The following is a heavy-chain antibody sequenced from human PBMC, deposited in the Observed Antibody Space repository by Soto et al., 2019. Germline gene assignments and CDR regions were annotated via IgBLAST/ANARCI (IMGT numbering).Heavy chain of an antibody. CDR2: IYSGGST. CDR3: AREKSGLHLGECFFDC. Sequence: EVQLVESGGGLVQPGGSLRLSCAASGFTVSSNYMSWVRQAPGKGLEWVSVIYSGGSTYYADSVKGRFTISRDNSKNTLYLQMNSLRAEDTAVYYCAREKSGLHLGECFFDCWGQGTLVTVSS. V-gene: IGHV3-66*01. J-gene: IGHJ4*02. D-gene: IGHD3-16*01. CDR1: GFTVSSNY.